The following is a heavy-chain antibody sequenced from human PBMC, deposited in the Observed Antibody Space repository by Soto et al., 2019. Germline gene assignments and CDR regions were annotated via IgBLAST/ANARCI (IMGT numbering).Heavy chain of an antibody. CDR2: INPVFGTA. V-gene: IGHV1-69*01. J-gene: IGHJ6*02. Sequence: QVQLVQSGAEVKKPGSSVKVSCKASGGTFSSYAISWVRQAPGQGLEWVGGINPVFGTANYAEKFQCRVKITGDESTSTAYMELRSLRSEDTAVYYCARADYSNYVAAYYYYGMDVWGQGTAVTVSS. CDR3: ARADYSNYVAAYYYYGMDV. D-gene: IGHD4-4*01. CDR1: GGTFSSYA.